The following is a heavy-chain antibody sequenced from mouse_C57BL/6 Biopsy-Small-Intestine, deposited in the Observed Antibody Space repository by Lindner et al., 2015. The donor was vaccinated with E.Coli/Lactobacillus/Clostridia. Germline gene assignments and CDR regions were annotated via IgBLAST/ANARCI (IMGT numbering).Heavy chain of an antibody. V-gene: IGHV1-81*01. CDR2: IYPRSGNT. CDR3: ASTAWFAY. CDR1: GYTFTSYG. J-gene: IGHJ3*01. Sequence: VQLQESGAELARPGASVKLSCKASGYTFTSYGISWVKQRTGQGLEWIGEIYPRSGNTYYNEKFKGKATLTADKSSSTAYMQLNSLTSEDSAVYFCASTAWFAYWGQGTLVTVSA. D-gene: IGHD4-1*02.